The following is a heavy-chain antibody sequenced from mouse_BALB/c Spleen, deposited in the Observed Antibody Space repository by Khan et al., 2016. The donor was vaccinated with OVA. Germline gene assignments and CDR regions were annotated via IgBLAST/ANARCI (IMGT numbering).Heavy chain of an antibody. CDR3: ARESSYWYFDV. CDR1: GYTFTNYR. CDR2: INTYTGEP. V-gene: IGHV9-1*02. Sequence: QIQLVQSGPELKKPGETVKISCKASGYTFTNYRMNWMKQAPGKGLKWMGCINTYTGEPTYGDDFKGRFAFSLETSASTAYLQINNLKNEDMATYFCARESSYWYFDVWGAGTTVTVSS. D-gene: IGHD1-1*01. J-gene: IGHJ1*01.